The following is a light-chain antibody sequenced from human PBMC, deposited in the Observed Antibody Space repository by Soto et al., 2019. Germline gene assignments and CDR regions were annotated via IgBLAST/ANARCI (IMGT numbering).Light chain of an antibody. CDR3: QQLSNYPPIT. Sequence: IQLTQSPSSLSANVGDRVTITCRASQGISSILAWYQQKPGKAPKLLIYAASTLQSGVPSRFSGSGSGADFTLTISSLQPEDFATYYCQQLSNYPPITFGQGTRLEIK. CDR1: QGISSI. CDR2: AAS. V-gene: IGKV1-9*01. J-gene: IGKJ5*01.